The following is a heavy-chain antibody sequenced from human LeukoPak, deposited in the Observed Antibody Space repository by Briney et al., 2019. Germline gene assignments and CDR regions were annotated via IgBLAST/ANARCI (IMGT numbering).Heavy chain of an antibody. V-gene: IGHV4-38-2*02. Sequence: SETLSLTCTVSGYSISSGYYWGWIRQPPGKGLEWIGSIYHSGSTYYNPSLKSRVTISVDTSKNQFSLKLSSVTAADTAVYYCARDLPRGRYTVANWFDPWGQGTLVTVSS. CDR3: ARDLPRGRYTVANWFDP. D-gene: IGHD4-23*01. CDR2: IYHSGST. J-gene: IGHJ5*02. CDR1: GYSISSGYY.